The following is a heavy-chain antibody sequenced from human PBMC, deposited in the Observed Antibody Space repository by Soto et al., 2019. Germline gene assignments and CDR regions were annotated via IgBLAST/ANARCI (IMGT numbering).Heavy chain of an antibody. CDR1: GFTFSSYA. CDR2: ISGSGGST. D-gene: IGHD3-10*01. CDR3: AKEWVVRGASRARGYYFDY. J-gene: IGHJ4*02. V-gene: IGHV3-23*01. Sequence: GGSLRLSCAASGFTFSSYAMSWVRQAPGEVVEWVSAISGSGGSTYYADSVKGRFTISRDNSKNTLYLQMNSLRAEDTAVYYCAKEWVVRGASRARGYYFDYWGQGTLVTVSS.